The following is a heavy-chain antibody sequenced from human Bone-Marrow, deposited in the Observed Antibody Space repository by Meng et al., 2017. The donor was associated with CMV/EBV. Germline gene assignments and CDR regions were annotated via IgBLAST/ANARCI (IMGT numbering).Heavy chain of an antibody. D-gene: IGHD5-24*01. Sequence: GGSLRLSCAASGFTFSSYSMNWVRQAPGKGLEWVSSISSSSSYIYYADSVKGRFTISRDNAKNSLYLQMNSLRAEDTAVYYCAREREMATSSGFEYWGQGTLVTVSS. CDR1: GFTFSSYS. CDR3: AREREMATSSGFEY. CDR2: ISSSSSYI. J-gene: IGHJ4*02. V-gene: IGHV3-21*01.